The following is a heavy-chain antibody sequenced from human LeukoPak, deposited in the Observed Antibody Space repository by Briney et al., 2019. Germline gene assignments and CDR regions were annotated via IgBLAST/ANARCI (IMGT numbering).Heavy chain of an antibody. CDR1: GFTFSSYG. V-gene: IGHV3-15*01. J-gene: IGHJ4*02. CDR3: TTDLGDYGDYVRC. D-gene: IGHD4-17*01. Sequence: GGSLRLSCAASGFTFSSYGMSWVRQAPGKGLEWIGGIKSDGGTTDYAAPVKGRFTISRDDSKNTLYLQMNSLKAEDTAVYYCTTDLGDYGDYVRCWGQGTLVTVSS. CDR2: IKSDGGTT.